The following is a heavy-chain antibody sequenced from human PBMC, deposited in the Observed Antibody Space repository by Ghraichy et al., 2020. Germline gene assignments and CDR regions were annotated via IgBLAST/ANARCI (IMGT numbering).Heavy chain of an antibody. D-gene: IGHD3-10*01. CDR2: IYSSGTT. J-gene: IGHJ6*02. CDR3: ARGTNYFGLTD. V-gene: IGHV4-59*01. CDR1: GGSMTSYY. Sequence: SETLSLSCTVSGGSMTSYYCSWIRQTPGKGLEWLGYIYSSGTTNYNPSLKSRVTMSVDTSKNHFSLKVNSVTAADTAVYYCARGTNYFGLTDWGQGTTVTVSS.